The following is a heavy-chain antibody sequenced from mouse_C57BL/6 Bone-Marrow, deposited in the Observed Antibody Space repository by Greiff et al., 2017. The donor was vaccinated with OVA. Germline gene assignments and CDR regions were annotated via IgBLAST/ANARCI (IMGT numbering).Heavy chain of an antibody. Sequence: QVQLQQPGAELVKPGASVKLSCKASGYTFTSYWMHWVKQRPGQGLEWIGMIHPNSGSTNYNEKFKSKDTLTVDKSSSTAYMQLSSLTSEDSAVYYCARPYDYDRDYYAMDYWGQGTSVTVSS. CDR1: GYTFTSYW. D-gene: IGHD2-4*01. J-gene: IGHJ4*01. CDR2: IHPNSGST. CDR3: ARPYDYDRDYYAMDY. V-gene: IGHV1-64*01.